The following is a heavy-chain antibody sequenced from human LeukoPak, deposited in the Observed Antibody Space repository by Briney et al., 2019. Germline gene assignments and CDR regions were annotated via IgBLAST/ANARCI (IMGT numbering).Heavy chain of an antibody. CDR2: MEYTGSNE. Sequence: GGSLRLSCAASGFSFSRSGMHWVRQAPGKGLEWVAYMEYTGSNEWYADSVKGRFSISRDNSKNTLYLQMNSLRYEDTALYFCANRFCGGDCYLRDDLSIWGQGTMVTVFS. D-gene: IGHD2-21*02. J-gene: IGHJ3*02. V-gene: IGHV3-30*02. CDR3: ANRFCGGDCYLRDDLSI. CDR1: GFSFSRSG.